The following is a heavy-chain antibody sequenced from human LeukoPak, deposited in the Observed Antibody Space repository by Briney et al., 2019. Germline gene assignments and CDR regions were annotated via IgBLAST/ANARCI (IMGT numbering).Heavy chain of an antibody. CDR1: GGSISSYY. Sequence: SQTLSLTCTVSGGSISSYYWSWIRQPPGKGLEWIGYIYYSGSTNYNPSLKSRVTISVDTSKNQFSLKLSSVTAADTAVYYCARPSYSGSYYFAFDIWGQGTMVTVSS. CDR3: ARPSYSGSYYFAFDI. J-gene: IGHJ3*02. CDR2: IYYSGST. V-gene: IGHV4-59*01. D-gene: IGHD1-26*01.